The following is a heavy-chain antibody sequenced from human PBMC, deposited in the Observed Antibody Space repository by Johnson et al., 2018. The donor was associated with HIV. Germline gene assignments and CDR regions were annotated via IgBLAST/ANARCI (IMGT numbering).Heavy chain of an antibody. D-gene: IGHD1-26*01. CDR3: ARGGWELPGREAFDV. J-gene: IGHJ3*01. CDR1: GFTFSDYF. CDR2: MSSSGNII. V-gene: IGHV3-11*04. Sequence: VQLLESGGGLVKPGGSLRLSCAASGFTFSDYFMSWIRQAPGKGLEWVSYMSSSGNIIYYADSVKGRFIISRDNSKNTLYLQMNSLGAEDTAVYYCARGGWELPGREAFDVWGLETVVTVSS.